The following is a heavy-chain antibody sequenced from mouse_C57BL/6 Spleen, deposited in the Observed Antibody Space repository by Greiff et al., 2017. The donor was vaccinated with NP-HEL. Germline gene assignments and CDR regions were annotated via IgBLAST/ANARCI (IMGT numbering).Heavy chain of an antibody. CDR3: ASLTGLYAMDY. D-gene: IGHD4-1*01. Sequence: QVQLQQPGTELVKPGASVKLSCKASGYTFTSYWMHWVKQRPGQGLEWIGNINPCNGGTNYNEKFKSKATLTVDKSSSTAYMQLSSLTSEDSAVDYCASLTGLYAMDYWGQGTSVTVSS. V-gene: IGHV1-53*01. CDR1: GYTFTSYW. CDR2: INPCNGGT. J-gene: IGHJ4*01.